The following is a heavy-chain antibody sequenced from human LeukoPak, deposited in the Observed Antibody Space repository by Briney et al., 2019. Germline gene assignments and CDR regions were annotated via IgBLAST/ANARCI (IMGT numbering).Heavy chain of an antibody. V-gene: IGHV1-3*01. CDR3: ARDGEMATVDY. J-gene: IGHJ4*02. CDR1: GYTFTNYA. CDR2: INAGNGNT. Sequence: ASVKVSFKASGYTFTNYAMHWVRQAPGQRLEWMGWINAGNGNTKYSQKFQGRVTITRDTSASTAYMELSSLRSEDTAVYYCARDGEMATVDYWGQGTLVTVSS. D-gene: IGHD5-24*01.